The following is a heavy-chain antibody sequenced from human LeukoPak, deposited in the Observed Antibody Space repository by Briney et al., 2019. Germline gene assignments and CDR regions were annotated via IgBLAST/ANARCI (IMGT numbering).Heavy chain of an antibody. CDR3: ARAPGSNPIYYFDY. D-gene: IGHD3-3*01. Sequence: ASVKVSCKASGYTFTGYYTHWVRLAPGQGLEWMGWINPTIGGSNVAQKFQGRVTMTKDTSISTAYMELSRLRSDDTAVYYCARAPGSNPIYYFDYWGQGTLVTVSS. J-gene: IGHJ4*02. V-gene: IGHV1-2*02. CDR1: GYTFTGYY. CDR2: INPTIGGS.